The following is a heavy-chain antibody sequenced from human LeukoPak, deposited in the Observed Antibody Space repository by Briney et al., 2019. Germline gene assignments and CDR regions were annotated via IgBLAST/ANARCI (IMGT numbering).Heavy chain of an antibody. CDR3: ARDWMITFGGVIVTDLVYYFDY. V-gene: IGHV3-21*01. Sequence: GGSLRLSCAASGFTFSSYSMNSVRQAPGKGLEWVSSISSSSSYIYYADSVKGRFTISRDNAKNSLYLQMNSLRAEDTAVYYCARDWMITFGGVIVTDLVYYFDYWGQGTLVTVSS. CDR2: ISSSSSYI. J-gene: IGHJ4*02. D-gene: IGHD3-16*02. CDR1: GFTFSSYS.